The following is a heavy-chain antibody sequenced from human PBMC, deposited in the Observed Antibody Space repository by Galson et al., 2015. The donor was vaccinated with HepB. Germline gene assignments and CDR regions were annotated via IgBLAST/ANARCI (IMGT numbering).Heavy chain of an antibody. D-gene: IGHD2-2*01. J-gene: IGHJ4*02. CDR3: AKDGEPAAIEYFDY. CDR1: GFTFSSYG. CDR2: ISYDGSNK. Sequence: SLRLSCAASGFTFSSYGMHWVRQAPGKGLEWVAVISYDGSNKYYADSVKGRFTISRDNSKNTLYLQMNSLRAEDTAVYYCAKDGEPAAIEYFDYWGQGTLVTVSS. V-gene: IGHV3-30*18.